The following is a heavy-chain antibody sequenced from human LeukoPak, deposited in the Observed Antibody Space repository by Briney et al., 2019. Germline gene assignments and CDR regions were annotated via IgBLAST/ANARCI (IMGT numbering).Heavy chain of an antibody. CDR1: GFTFSDYS. CDR2: IGIDSGNT. D-gene: IGHD5-24*01. J-gene: IGHJ4*02. CDR3: ARDYKYAFDN. Sequence: GGSLRLSCAASGFTFSDYSMTWVRQAPGKGLEWVSYIGIDSGNTNYADSVKGRFTISGDKAKNSLYLQMNSLRVEDTAVYYCARDYKYAFDNWGQGTLVTVSS. V-gene: IGHV3-48*01.